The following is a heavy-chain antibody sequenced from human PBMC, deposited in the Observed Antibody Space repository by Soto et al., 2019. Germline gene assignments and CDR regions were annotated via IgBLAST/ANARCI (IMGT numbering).Heavy chain of an antibody. CDR1: GYTFSSYW. CDR3: VRYGGKTLHY. D-gene: IGHD4-17*01. Sequence: DVQLVQSGAAVKKPGESLRISCKGSGYTFSSYWIGWVRQMPGKGLEWMGIIHCDDSDTEYSPSFEGPVTISADKSVNTAYLQWRSLRASDTATYYCVRYGGKTLHYWGQGTLVTVSS. J-gene: IGHJ4*02. V-gene: IGHV5-51*01. CDR2: IHCDDSDT.